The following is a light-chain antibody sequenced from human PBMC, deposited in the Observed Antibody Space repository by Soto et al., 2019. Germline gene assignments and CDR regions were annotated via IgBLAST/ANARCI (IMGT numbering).Light chain of an antibody. CDR1: SSNIGSNS. CDR2: RND. CDR3: AAWDDSLSGRV. V-gene: IGLV1-47*01. Sequence: QSVLTQPPSASGTPGQRVTISCSGSSSNIGSNSVYWYQQLPGTAPRLLIYRNDQRPSGVPDRFSGSKSGTSASLAISGLRSEDEADYHCAAWDDSLSGRVFGGGTQLTVL. J-gene: IGLJ2*01.